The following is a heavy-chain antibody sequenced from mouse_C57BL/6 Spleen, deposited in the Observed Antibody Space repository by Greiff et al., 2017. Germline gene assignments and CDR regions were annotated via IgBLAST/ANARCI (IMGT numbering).Heavy chain of an antibody. CDR1: GYTFTDYY. V-gene: IGHV1-26*01. D-gene: IGHD2-1*01. CDR3: ARGGYYGNGAYWYFDV. CDR2: INPNNGGT. J-gene: IGHJ1*03. Sequence: VQLQQSGPELVKPGASVKISCKASGYTFTDYYMNWVKQSHGKSLEWIGDINPNNGGTSYNQKFKGKATLTVDKSSSTAYMELRSLTSEDSAVYYCARGGYYGNGAYWYFDVWGTGTTVTVSS.